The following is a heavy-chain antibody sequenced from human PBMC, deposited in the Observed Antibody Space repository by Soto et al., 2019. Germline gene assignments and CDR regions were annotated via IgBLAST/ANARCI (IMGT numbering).Heavy chain of an antibody. CDR1: GGSISSSSYY. D-gene: IGHD2-15*01. J-gene: IGHJ4*02. CDR3: ARQQREYCSGGSCLFQIDY. Sequence: SETLSLTCTVSGGSISSSSYYWGWIRQPPGKGLEWIGSIYYSGSTYYNPSLKSRVTISVDTSKNQFSLKLSSVTAADTAVYYCARQQREYCSGGSCLFQIDYWGQGTLVTVSS. V-gene: IGHV4-39*01. CDR2: IYYSGST.